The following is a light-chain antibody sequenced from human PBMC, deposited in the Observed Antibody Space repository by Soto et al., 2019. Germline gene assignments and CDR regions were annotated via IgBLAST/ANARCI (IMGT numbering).Light chain of an antibody. CDR3: QQRSNWIT. V-gene: IGKV3-11*01. Sequence: EIVLTQSPATLSLSPGERATLSCRASQSVSSYLAWYQQKPGQAPRLLIYDASNRATGIPARFSGSGSGTDFTLTISSLEPEDFAVYDCQQRSNWITFGQGTRLEMK. CDR1: QSVSSY. CDR2: DAS. J-gene: IGKJ5*01.